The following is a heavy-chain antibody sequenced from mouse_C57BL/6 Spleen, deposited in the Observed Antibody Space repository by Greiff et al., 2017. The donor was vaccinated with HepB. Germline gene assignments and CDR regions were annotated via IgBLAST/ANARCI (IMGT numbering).Heavy chain of an antibody. CDR1: GYTFTSYW. V-gene: IGHV1-50*01. D-gene: IGHD2-5*01. Sequence: QVQLQQPGAELVKPGASVKLSCKASGYTFTSYWMQWVKQRPGQGLEWIGEIDPSDSYTNYNQKFKGKATLTVDTSSSTAYMQLSSLTSEDYAVYYCARRSRAYYSNYDWFAYWGQGTLVTVSA. CDR2: IDPSDSYT. J-gene: IGHJ3*01. CDR3: ARRSRAYYSNYDWFAY.